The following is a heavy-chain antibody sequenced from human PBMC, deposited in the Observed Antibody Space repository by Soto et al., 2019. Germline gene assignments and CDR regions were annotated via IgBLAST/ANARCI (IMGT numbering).Heavy chain of an antibody. CDR3: AREYYFDSSAARDC. D-gene: IGHD3-22*01. Sequence: QVQLVPSGAEVKEPGASVKVSCKASGYSFTDYGITWVRQAPGQGLEWMGWISASSGSTNYAQTLQGRVTMTTDTSASTAYLEVRSLRSDDTAVYYCAREYYFDSSAARDCWGQGTPVTVSS. V-gene: IGHV1-18*01. CDR2: ISASSGST. CDR1: GYSFTDYG. J-gene: IGHJ4*02.